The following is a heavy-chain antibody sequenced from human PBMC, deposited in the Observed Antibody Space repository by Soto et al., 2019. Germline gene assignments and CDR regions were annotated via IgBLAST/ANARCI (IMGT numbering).Heavy chain of an antibody. CDR3: AKYDFWSGYPYYYYGMDV. CDR2: IYSGGST. D-gene: IGHD3-3*01. J-gene: IGHJ6*02. Sequence: GGSLRLSCAASGFTVSSNYMSWVRQAPGKGLEWVSVIYSGGSTYYADSVKGRFTISRDNSKNTLYLQMNSLRAEDTAVYYCAKYDFWSGYPYYYYGMDVWGPGTTVTVSS. V-gene: IGHV3-53*01. CDR1: GFTVSSNY.